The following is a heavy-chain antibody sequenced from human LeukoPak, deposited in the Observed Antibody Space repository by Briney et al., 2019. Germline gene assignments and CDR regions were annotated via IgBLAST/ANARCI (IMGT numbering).Heavy chain of an antibody. J-gene: IGHJ5*01. CDR2: ISAYNGRT. V-gene: IGHV1-18*01. CDR3: GRWAPNPNDS. CDR1: GYIFINHG. Sequence: ASVKVSCKASGYIFINHGISWVRQAPGQGLEWMGWISAYNGRTEYAPKFQDRVTMTTDTSTTTAYMELRSLTSDDTAVYYCGRWAPNPNDSWGQGTPVTVS.